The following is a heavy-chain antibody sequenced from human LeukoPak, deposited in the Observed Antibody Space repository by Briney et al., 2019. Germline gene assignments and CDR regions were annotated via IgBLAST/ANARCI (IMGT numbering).Heavy chain of an antibody. CDR3: ARDAPYQRGAFDI. Sequence: PGGSLRLSCAASGFTFSSYWMSWVRQAPGKGLDWVANIKQDGSEKYYVDSVKGRFTISRDNAKNSLYLQMNSLRAEDTAVYYCARDAPYQRGAFDIWGQGTMVTVSS. CDR1: GFTFSSYW. D-gene: IGHD2-2*01. CDR2: IKQDGSEK. V-gene: IGHV3-7*03. J-gene: IGHJ3*02.